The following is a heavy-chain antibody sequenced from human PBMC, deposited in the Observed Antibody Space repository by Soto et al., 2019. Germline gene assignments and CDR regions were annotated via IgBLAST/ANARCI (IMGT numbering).Heavy chain of an antibody. D-gene: IGHD4-17*01. V-gene: IGHV4-59*08. Sequence: SETLSLTCTVSGGSISSYYWSWIRQPPGKGLEWIGYIYYSGSTNYNPSLKSRVTISVDTSKNQFSLKLSSVTAADTAVYYCARHHYTSPTVTTRLGDPWFDPWGQGTPVNVAS. CDR1: GGSISSYY. CDR2: IYYSGST. J-gene: IGHJ5*02. CDR3: ARHHYTSPTVTTRLGDPWFDP.